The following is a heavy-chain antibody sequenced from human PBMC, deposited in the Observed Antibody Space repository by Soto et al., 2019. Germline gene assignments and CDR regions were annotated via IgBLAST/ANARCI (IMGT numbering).Heavy chain of an antibody. CDR2: IMPIFRAP. V-gene: IGHV1-69*12. Sequence: QVQLVQSGAEVKKPGSSVKVSCKASGGAFSDYAFSWVRQAPGQGLEWLGGIMPIFRAPDYAQKFQGRVTITAXEXTXTXXMEMTSLRSEDTAVYYCASWLKGPDIGNYYYGMDVWGQGTTVTVS. CDR3: ASWLKGPDIGNYYYGMDV. J-gene: IGHJ6*02. D-gene: IGHD2-15*01. CDR1: GGAFSDYA.